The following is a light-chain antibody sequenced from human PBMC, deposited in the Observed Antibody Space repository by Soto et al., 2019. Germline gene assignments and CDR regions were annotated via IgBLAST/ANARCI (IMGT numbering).Light chain of an antibody. Sequence: DIQMTQSPSMLSASVGDRVTIACWASQSIRRWLAWYQQKPGKAPKLLIFDASTLESGVPSRFSGRGSETEFTLTISSLQPDDFATYYCQQYNSYSPATFGQGTKVEI. CDR3: QQYNSYSPAT. CDR2: DAS. J-gene: IGKJ1*01. V-gene: IGKV1-5*01. CDR1: QSIRRW.